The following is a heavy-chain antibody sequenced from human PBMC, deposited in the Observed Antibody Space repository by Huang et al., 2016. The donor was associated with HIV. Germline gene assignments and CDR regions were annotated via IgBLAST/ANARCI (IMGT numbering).Heavy chain of an antibody. J-gene: IGHJ4*02. D-gene: IGHD1-1*01. V-gene: IGHV3-11*01. CDR3: ARYPKGKRYSDTWRVFDF. CDR2: IRDIGSST. Sequence: QVQLVESGGDLVKPGGSLRLSCAASGFTFSDFYITWVRQAPVGGRAWISYIRDIGSSTNYADSVKGRFTVSRDNAKKLVFLQMKSLRAEDTAVYYCARYPKGKRYSDTWRVFDFWGQGTLVTVSS. CDR1: GFTFSDFY.